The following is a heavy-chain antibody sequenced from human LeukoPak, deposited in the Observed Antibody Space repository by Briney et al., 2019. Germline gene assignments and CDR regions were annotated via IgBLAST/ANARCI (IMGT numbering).Heavy chain of an antibody. Sequence: PGGSLRLSCAASGFTFHYAWMTWVRQGPGKGLEWVGRIKPKADGGTTDYAAPVKGRFTISRDDSKNTFFVQMNNLKTEDTAVYFCTTGSTVFDSRGQGTLVTVSS. V-gene: IGHV3-15*01. CDR2: IKPKADGGTT. CDR3: TTGSTVFDS. CDR1: GFTFHYAW. D-gene: IGHD6-6*01. J-gene: IGHJ4*02.